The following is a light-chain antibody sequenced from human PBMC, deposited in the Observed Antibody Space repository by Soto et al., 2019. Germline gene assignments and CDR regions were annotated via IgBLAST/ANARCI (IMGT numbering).Light chain of an antibody. CDR2: DTT. CDR3: LLSYNGPYV. Sequence: VVTQDPSLTVTPGRTVTLTCRSSTGAVTNGHYPYWFQQKPGQAPRTLIYDTTNRPSWTPARFSGSLLCGKAALTLSGSQPEDEAEDYGLLSYNGPYVFGTVTKVTV. J-gene: IGLJ1*01. CDR1: TGAVTNGHY. V-gene: IGLV7-46*01.